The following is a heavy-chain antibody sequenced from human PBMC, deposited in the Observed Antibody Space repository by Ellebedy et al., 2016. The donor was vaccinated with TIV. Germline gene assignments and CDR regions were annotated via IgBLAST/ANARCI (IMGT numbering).Heavy chain of an antibody. V-gene: IGHV4-39*07. CDR2: FYYSGST. D-gene: IGHD3-22*01. CDR3: ATNFYDGSAFDF. J-gene: IGHJ4*01. CDR1: AGSISSSSYY. Sequence: MPSETLSLTCTVSAGSISSSSYYWGWIRQPPGQGLEWIGSFYYSGSTNYNPSLESRVDLSIDTSKNQFSLRLTSLTPADTAVYYCATNFYDGSAFDFWGHGTQVTVSS.